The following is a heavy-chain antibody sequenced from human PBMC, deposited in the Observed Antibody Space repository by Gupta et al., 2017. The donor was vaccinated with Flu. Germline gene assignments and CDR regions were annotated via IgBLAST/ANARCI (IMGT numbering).Heavy chain of an antibody. D-gene: IGHD4-4*01. Sequence: GTANYAQKFQGRVTITADKSTSTAYMELSSLRSEDTAVYYCAREVVEPEMTTRFSVEITWGQGTLVTVSS. J-gene: IGHJ5*02. CDR3: AREVVEPEMTTRFSVEIT. CDR2: GTA. V-gene: IGHV1-69*06.